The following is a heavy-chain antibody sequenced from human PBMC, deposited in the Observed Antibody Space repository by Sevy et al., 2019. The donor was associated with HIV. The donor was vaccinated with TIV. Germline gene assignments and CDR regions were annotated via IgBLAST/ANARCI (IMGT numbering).Heavy chain of an antibody. CDR2: INPSGCST. CDR3: ASSWEEYYYDRGYYYGMDV. J-gene: IGHJ6*02. CDR1: GYTFTSYY. V-gene: IGHV1-46*01. D-gene: IGHD3-22*01. Sequence: ASVKVSCKASGYTFTSYYMHWVRQAPGQGLEWMGIINPSGCSTSYAQKFQGRVTMTRDTSTSTVYMELSSLRSEDTAVYYCASSWEEYYYDRGYYYGMDVWGQGTTVTVSS.